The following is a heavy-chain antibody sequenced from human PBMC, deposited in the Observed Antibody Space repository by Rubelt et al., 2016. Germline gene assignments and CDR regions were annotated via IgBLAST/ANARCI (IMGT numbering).Heavy chain of an antibody. Sequence: QVQLVESGGGVVQPGRSLRLSCAASGFTFSSYGMHWVRQAPGKGLEWVAVIWYDGSNKYYADSVKGRFTISRDNSKNTLYLQMNSLRAEDTAVYYCARDPQLGGSASAPTLFPLVSCENSPSDTSSVAVGCLAQDF. CDR3: ARDPQLGGSASAPTLFPLVSCENSPSDTSSVAVGCLAQDF. CDR1: GFTFSSYG. V-gene: IGHV3-33*01. D-gene: IGHD6-6*01. CDR2: IWYDGSNK. J-gene: IGHJ1*01.